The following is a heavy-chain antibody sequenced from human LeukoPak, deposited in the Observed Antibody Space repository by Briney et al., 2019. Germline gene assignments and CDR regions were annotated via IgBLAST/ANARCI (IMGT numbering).Heavy chain of an antibody. CDR1: GFTLFWHV. CDR2: IHHNGDIT. CDR3: ARDMSGTYSFNY. J-gene: IGHJ4*02. V-gene: IGHV3-64D*06. Sequence: GGSLRLSCSASGFTLFWHVMHWVRQAPGKPLEYVSFIHHNGDITSYADSVRGRFTVSRDNSKNTLFLDLTSLRTDDTAVYYCARDMSGTYSFNYWGQGTLVTVSS. D-gene: IGHD1-26*01.